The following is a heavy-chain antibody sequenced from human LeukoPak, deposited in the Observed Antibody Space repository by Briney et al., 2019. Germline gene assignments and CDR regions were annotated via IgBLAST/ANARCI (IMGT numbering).Heavy chain of an antibody. CDR2: ITSEGISS. J-gene: IGHJ6*03. Sequence: GGSLRLSCTGSTFALRNYWIHWVRQVPGKGLEWISRITSEGISSSYADSVKGRFTISRDNAKKTVYLQMSSLRAEDTAVYYCARDWSIPSLTGYYIDVWGNGTTATVSS. D-gene: IGHD3-9*01. CDR1: TFALRNYW. CDR3: ARDWSIPSLTGYYIDV. V-gene: IGHV3-74*03.